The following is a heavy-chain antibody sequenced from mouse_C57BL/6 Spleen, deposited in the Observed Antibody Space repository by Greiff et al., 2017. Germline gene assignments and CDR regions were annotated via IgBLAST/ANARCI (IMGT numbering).Heavy chain of an antibody. D-gene: IGHD2-1*01. Sequence: QVQLQQPGAELVKPGASVTVSCKASGYTFTSYWMHWVKQRPGQGLEWIGRIHPSDGGTNYTQKFKGKATLTADKSSSTAYMQRSSLTSEDSAVYYCAIWVIRVAYWGQGTLVTVSA. CDR2: IHPSDGGT. V-gene: IGHV1-74*01. CDR1: GYTFTSYW. J-gene: IGHJ3*01. CDR3: AIWVIRVAY.